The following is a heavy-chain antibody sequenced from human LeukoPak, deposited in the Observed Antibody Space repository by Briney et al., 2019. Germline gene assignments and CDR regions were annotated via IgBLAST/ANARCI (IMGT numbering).Heavy chain of an antibody. J-gene: IGHJ4*02. V-gene: IGHV1-46*01. CDR3: ARGLSVAGTSDY. CDR2: ISPSGVST. D-gene: IGHD6-19*01. CDR1: GYTFTSYY. Sequence: ASVKVSCKTSGYTFTSYYMHWVRQAPGQGLEWMGIISPSGVSTTYAQKFQGRVTMTRDTSTSTVYMELSSLRSEDTAVYYCARGLSVAGTSDYWGQGTLVTVSS.